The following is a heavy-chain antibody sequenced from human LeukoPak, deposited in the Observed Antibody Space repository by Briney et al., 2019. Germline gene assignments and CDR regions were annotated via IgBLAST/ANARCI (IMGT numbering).Heavy chain of an antibody. Sequence: GGSLRLSCAASGFTFSSYSMNWVRQAPGKGLEWVSYISDSGRTTFYADSVKGRFTISRDNAKNSLYLQMISLRVEDTAVYYCASWAGNTQSDSWSGPFDYWGQGTLVTVSS. CDR2: ISDSGRTT. CDR1: GFTFSSYS. CDR3: ASWAGNTQSDSWSGPFDY. V-gene: IGHV3-48*04. J-gene: IGHJ4*02. D-gene: IGHD3-3*01.